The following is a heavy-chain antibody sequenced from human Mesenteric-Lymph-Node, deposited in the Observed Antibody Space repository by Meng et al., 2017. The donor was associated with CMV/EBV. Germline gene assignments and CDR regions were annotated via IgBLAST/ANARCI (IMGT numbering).Heavy chain of an antibody. CDR3: ARDDYDILTGYYNSRAFDI. Sequence: QRQPQESGPGLVKPSETLSLTCTVSGGSISSSSYYWGWIRQPPGKGLEWIGNIYYSGSTYYNPSLKSRVTISVDTSKNQFSLKLSSVTAADTAVYYCARDDYDILTGYYNSRAFDIWGQGTMVTVSS. CDR2: IYYSGST. J-gene: IGHJ3*02. CDR1: GGSISSSSYY. V-gene: IGHV4-39*07. D-gene: IGHD3-9*01.